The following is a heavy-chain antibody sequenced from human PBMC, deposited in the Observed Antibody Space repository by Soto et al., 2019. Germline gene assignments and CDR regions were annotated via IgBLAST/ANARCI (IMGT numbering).Heavy chain of an antibody. V-gene: IGHV1-46*03. Sequence: GASVKVSCKASGNTFTSYYMHWVRQAPGQGLEWMGIINPSSGSTSYAQKFQGRVTMTRDTSTSTVYMELSSLRSEDTAVYYCARDRAPGWAYYYGMDVWGQGTTVTVSS. J-gene: IGHJ6*02. D-gene: IGHD1-26*01. CDR3: ARDRAPGWAYYYGMDV. CDR1: GNTFTSYY. CDR2: INPSSGST.